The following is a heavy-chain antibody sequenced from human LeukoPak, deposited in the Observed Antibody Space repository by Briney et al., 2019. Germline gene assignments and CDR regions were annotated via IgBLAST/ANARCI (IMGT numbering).Heavy chain of an antibody. CDR2: ISSSRYI. J-gene: IGHJ4*02. V-gene: IGHV3-21*01. D-gene: IGHD3-16*02. CDR3: ARDIDGYQLDY. Sequence: KPGGSLRVSCAASGFTFSTYSMNWVRQAPGKGLEWVSSISSSRYIYYADSVKGRFTISRDNAKNSLYLQMNSLRAEDTAVYYCARDIDGYQLDYWGQGTLVTVSS. CDR1: GFTFSTYS.